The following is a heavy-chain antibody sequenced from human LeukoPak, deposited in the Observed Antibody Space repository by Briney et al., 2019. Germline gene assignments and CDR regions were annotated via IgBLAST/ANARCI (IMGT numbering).Heavy chain of an antibody. D-gene: IGHD6-13*01. V-gene: IGHV3-21*01. CDR1: GFTFSSYS. Sequence: GGSLRLSCEASGFTFSSYSMNWVRQAPGKGLEWVSSMSSSSTYIYYADSVKGRFTISRDNAKKSLHLQMNSLRAEDTAVYYCARGGTAAATHMSFDFWGQGTLVTVSS. CDR3: ARGGTAAATHMSFDF. J-gene: IGHJ4*02. CDR2: MSSSSTYI.